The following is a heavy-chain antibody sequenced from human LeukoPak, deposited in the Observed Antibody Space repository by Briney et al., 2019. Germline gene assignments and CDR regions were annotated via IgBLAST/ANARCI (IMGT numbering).Heavy chain of an antibody. V-gene: IGHV3-30*02. CDR1: GVTFSSYG. Sequence: GGSLRLSCAASGVTFSSYGMHWVRQAPGKGLEWVAFIRYDGSNKYCADSVKGRFTISRDNSKNTLYLQMNSLRAEDTAVYYCAKVRFTDIVVVPAAHFDYWGQGTLVTASS. J-gene: IGHJ4*02. D-gene: IGHD2-2*01. CDR3: AKVRFTDIVVVPAAHFDY. CDR2: IRYDGSNK.